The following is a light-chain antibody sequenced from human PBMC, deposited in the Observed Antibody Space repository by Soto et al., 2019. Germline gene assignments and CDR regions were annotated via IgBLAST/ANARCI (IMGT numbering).Light chain of an antibody. CDR2: DVS. J-gene: IGLJ1*01. V-gene: IGLV2-14*01. Sequence: QSVLTQPASVSGSPGQSITISCTGTSSDVGGYNYVSWYQQHQDKAPKLMIYDVSNRPSGVSNRFSGSKSGNTASLTISALQAEDETDYYCCSYTSHNTDVFGTGTKVTVL. CDR1: SSDVGGYNY. CDR3: CSYTSHNTDV.